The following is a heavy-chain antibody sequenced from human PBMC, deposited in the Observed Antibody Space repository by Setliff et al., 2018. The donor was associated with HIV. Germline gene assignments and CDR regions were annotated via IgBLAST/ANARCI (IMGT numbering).Heavy chain of an antibody. J-gene: IGHJ3*02. CDR1: GGSVTSYY. CDR3: ARAPTGVTNAFDI. V-gene: IGHV4-59*08. D-gene: IGHD2-8*02. CDR2: IYHTGIT. Sequence: SLTCTVSGGSVTSYYWSWIRQSPEKGLEWIGYIYHTGITKYNPSLESRLTISVDTSRNQFSLRLSSVTAADTAVYYCARAPTGVTNAFDIWGQGTMVTVSS.